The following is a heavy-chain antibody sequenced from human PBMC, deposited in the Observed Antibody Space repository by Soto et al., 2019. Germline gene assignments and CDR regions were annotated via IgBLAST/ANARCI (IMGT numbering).Heavy chain of an antibody. V-gene: IGHV4-59*01. J-gene: IGHJ4*02. CDR2: IYYSGST. CDR1: GGSISSYY. CDR3: ARDISGDSAGFDY. D-gene: IGHD2-21*02. Sequence: QVQLQESGPGLVKPSETLSLTCTVSGGSISSYYWSWIRQPPGKGLEWIGYIYYSGSTNYNPSLKSRVTISVDTSKNQCSLKLSSVTAADTAVYYCARDISGDSAGFDYWGQGTLVTVSS.